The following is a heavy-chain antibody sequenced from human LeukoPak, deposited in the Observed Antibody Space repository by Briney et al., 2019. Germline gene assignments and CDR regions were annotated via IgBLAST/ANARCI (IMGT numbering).Heavy chain of an antibody. CDR3: ARGLNRALDY. CDR1: GFIASRNF. V-gene: IGHV3-53*01. CDR2: IHGGGAT. J-gene: IGHJ4*02. D-gene: IGHD1-14*01. Sequence: GGSLRLSCAASGFIASRNFMSWVRQAPGKGLEWVAVIHGGGATYYADSVKGRFTISRDNSKNTVDLHINSLRAEDTAVYYCARGLNRALDYWGQGTLVTVSS.